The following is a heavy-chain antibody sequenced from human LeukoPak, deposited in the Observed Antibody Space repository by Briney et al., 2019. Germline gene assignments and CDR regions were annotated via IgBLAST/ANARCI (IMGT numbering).Heavy chain of an antibody. CDR3: ARGYSSSWFWYYGMDV. J-gene: IGHJ6*02. Sequence: PSETLSLTCAVYGGSFNNYYWSWIRQPPGKGLEWIGEINPSGGANYNPSLKSRVTMSVDTSKNQFSLKLTSVTAADTAVYYCARGYSSSWFWYYGMDVWGQGTTVTVSS. V-gene: IGHV4-34*01. CDR2: INPSGGA. D-gene: IGHD6-13*01. CDR1: GGSFNNYY.